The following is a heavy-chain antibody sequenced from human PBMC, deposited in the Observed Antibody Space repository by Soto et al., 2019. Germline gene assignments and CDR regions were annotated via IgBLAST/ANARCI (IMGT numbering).Heavy chain of an antibody. V-gene: IGHV1-69*08. J-gene: IGHJ4*02. CDR3: ARDIRGGSSSWYIDY. D-gene: IGHD6-13*01. CDR1: GGTFSSYT. Sequence: QVQLVQSGAEVKKPGSSVKVSCKASGGTFSSYTISWVRQAPGQGLEWMGRIIPILGIANYAQKFQGRVTTTADKPTSTAYMELSSLRSEDTAVYYCARDIRGGSSSWYIDYWGQGTLVTVSS. CDR2: IIPILGIA.